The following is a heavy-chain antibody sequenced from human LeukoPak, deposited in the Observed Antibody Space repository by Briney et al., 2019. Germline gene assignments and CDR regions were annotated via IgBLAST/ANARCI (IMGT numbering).Heavy chain of an antibody. CDR2: IIPIFGTA. J-gene: IGHJ5*02. V-gene: IGHV1-69*05. CDR1: GGTFSSYA. D-gene: IGHD1-1*01. Sequence: SVKVSCKASGGTFSSYAISWVRQAPGQGLEWMGGIIPIFGTANYAQKFQGRVTITTDESTSTAYMVLSSLRSEDTAVYYCAKEVGTYNWFDPWGQGTLVTVSS. CDR3: AKEVGTYNWFDP.